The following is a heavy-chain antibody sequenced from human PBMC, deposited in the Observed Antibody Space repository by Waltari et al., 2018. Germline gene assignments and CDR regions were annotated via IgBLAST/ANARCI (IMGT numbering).Heavy chain of an antibody. CDR1: GGTFSSYA. V-gene: IGHV1-69*08. CDR3: ARDDYSADG. J-gene: IGHJ4*02. CDR2: ATPLFGTA. Sequence: QVQLVQSGAEVKKPGSSVKVSCKASGGTFSSYAISWVRQDPGQGLEWMGSATPLFGTANDAQKFQGRVTITADKSTSTAYMELSSLRSEDTAVYYCARDDYSADGWGQGTLVTVSS. D-gene: IGHD4-4*01.